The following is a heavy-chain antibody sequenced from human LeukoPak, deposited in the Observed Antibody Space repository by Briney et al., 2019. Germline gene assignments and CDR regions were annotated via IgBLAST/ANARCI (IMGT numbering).Heavy chain of an antibody. Sequence: PSETLSLTCTVSGGSISSGGYYWRWIRQHPGKGLEWIGYIYYSGSTYYNPSLKSRVTISVDTSKNQFSLKLSSVTAADTAVYYCARDREYGSGSQSHYYFDYWGQGTLVTVSS. J-gene: IGHJ4*02. V-gene: IGHV4-31*03. CDR1: GGSISSGGYY. D-gene: IGHD3-10*01. CDR2: IYYSGST. CDR3: ARDREYGSGSQSHYYFDY.